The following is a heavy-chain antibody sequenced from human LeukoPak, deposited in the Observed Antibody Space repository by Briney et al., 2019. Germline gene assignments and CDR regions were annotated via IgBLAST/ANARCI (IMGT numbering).Heavy chain of an antibody. J-gene: IGHJ5*02. Sequence: PSETLSLTCTVSGGSISNKYWSWIRQPPGKGLEWIGYIYYSGSTNYNPSLKSRVTILVDTSKNQFSLKLSSVTAADTAVYYCARTDYGWFDPWGQGTLVTVSS. V-gene: IGHV4-59*01. CDR2: IYYSGST. CDR1: GGSISNKY. CDR3: ARTDYGWFDP. D-gene: IGHD4-17*01.